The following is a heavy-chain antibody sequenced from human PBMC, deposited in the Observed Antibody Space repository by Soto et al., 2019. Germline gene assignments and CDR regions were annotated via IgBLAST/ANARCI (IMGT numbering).Heavy chain of an antibody. CDR1: DASTGITAYH. V-gene: IGHV4-39*01. D-gene: IGHD6-19*01. CDR2: IYYSGDT. CDR3: ARQTSYSIGWHFDY. J-gene: IGHJ4*02. Sequence: QLQLQKSGPGLVKPSETLSLTCTVSDASTGITAYHWGWIRQPPGKGLEWIASIYYSGDTYHNPSLKSRVTISIDTSMNQFSLNLTSVTAADTAVYYCARQTSYSIGWHFDYWAQGTLVTVSS.